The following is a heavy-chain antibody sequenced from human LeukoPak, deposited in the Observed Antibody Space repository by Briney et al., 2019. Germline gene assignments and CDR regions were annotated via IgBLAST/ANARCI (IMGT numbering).Heavy chain of an antibody. CDR3: ARVLKVFDCDILTGYDY. CDR2: ISSSSSYI. J-gene: IGHJ4*02. D-gene: IGHD3-9*01. Sequence: PGGTLRLSCAASGFTFSSYSMNWVRQAPGKGLEWVSSISSSSSYIYYADSVKGRFTISRDNAKNSLYLQMNSLRAEDTAVYYCARVLKVFDCDILTGYDYWGQGTLVTVSS. V-gene: IGHV3-21*01. CDR1: GFTFSSYS.